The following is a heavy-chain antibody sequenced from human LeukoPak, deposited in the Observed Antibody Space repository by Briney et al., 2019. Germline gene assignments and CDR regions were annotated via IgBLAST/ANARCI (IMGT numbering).Heavy chain of an antibody. CDR2: ISSSSSYI. J-gene: IGHJ4*02. D-gene: IGHD3-10*01. CDR3: ARAELLWFGDSRYYFDY. CDR1: GFTFSSYS. Sequence: GGSLRLSCAASGFTFSSYSMNWVRQAPGKGLEWVSSISSSSSYIYYADSVKGRFTISRDNAKNSLYPQMNSLRAEDTAVYYCARAELLWFGDSRYYFDYWGQGTLVTVSS. V-gene: IGHV3-21*01.